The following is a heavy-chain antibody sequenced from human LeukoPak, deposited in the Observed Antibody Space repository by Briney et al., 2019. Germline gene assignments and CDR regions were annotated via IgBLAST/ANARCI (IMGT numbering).Heavy chain of an antibody. J-gene: IGHJ4*02. Sequence: SVTLSLTCIVSGDSISSGSYYWTWLRQPAGKGLEWIGRIHTSGNTNYSPSLKSRVTISRDTSKNQFSLRLTSVTAADTAVYYCVRDWNGDYFDYWGQGTLVTVSS. CDR2: IHTSGNT. CDR1: GDSISSGSYY. CDR3: VRDWNGDYFDY. V-gene: IGHV4-61*02. D-gene: IGHD1-1*01.